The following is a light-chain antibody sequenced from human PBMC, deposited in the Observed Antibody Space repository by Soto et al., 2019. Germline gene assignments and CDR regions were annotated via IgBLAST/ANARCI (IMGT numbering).Light chain of an antibody. CDR2: DAS. Sequence: ETLMTQSPYTLSVSLGERATLSCRASQSLRSSLAWYQQKPGQAPRLLIYDASTRATGIPARFSGSGSGTDFTLTISSLEPEDFAVYYCQQRSNWPPTFGQGTKVDIK. J-gene: IGKJ1*01. CDR1: QSLRSS. CDR3: QQRSNWPPT. V-gene: IGKV3-11*01.